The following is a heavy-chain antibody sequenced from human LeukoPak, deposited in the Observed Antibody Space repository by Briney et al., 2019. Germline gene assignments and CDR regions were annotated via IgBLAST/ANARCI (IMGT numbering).Heavy chain of an antibody. CDR3: ARRRRWFGELTDAFDI. Sequence: GASVKVSCKASGYTFTSYYMHWVRQATGQGLEWMGWMNPNSGNTGYAQKFQGRVTITRNTSISTAYMELSSLRSEDTAVYYCARRRRWFGELTDAFDIWGQGTMVTVSS. J-gene: IGHJ3*02. D-gene: IGHD3-10*01. V-gene: IGHV1-8*03. CDR2: MNPNSGNT. CDR1: GYTFTSYY.